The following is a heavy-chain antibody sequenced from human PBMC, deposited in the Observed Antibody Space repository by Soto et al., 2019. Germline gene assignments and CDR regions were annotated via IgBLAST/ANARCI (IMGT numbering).Heavy chain of an antibody. CDR2: IRSKAYGGTT. Sequence: PGGSRRLSWPASGSTFGYYAMSWFRQAPGKGLEWVGFIRSKAYGGTTEYAASVKGRFTISRDDSKSIAYLQMNSLKTEDTAVYYCTRPYSSSWQFLENDYWGQGTLVTVSS. J-gene: IGHJ4*02. D-gene: IGHD6-13*01. V-gene: IGHV3-49*03. CDR1: GSTFGYYA. CDR3: TRPYSSSWQFLENDY.